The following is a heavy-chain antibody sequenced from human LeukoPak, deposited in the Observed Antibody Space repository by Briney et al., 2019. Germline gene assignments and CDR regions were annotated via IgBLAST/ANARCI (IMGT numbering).Heavy chain of an antibody. Sequence: PSETLSLTCTISGGSMNNHYWTWIRQPPGKGLEWIAYIHYTGGSPNYNPSLKSRVTIPVDTSKNQLSLRLTSVTAPDTAMYYCASHENWGSHNVDTFDVWGQGTMVTVSS. D-gene: IGHD7-27*01. CDR1: GGSMNNHY. CDR2: IHYTGGSP. CDR3: ASHENWGSHNVDTFDV. J-gene: IGHJ3*01. V-gene: IGHV4-59*08.